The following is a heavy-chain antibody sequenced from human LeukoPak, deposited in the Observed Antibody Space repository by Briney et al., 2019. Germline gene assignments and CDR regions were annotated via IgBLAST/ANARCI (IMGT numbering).Heavy chain of an antibody. J-gene: IGHJ6*03. CDR2: INHSGST. V-gene: IGHV4-34*01. D-gene: IGHD5-18*01. CDR1: GGSFSGYY. Sequence: SETLSLTCAVYGGSFSGYYWSWIRQPPGKGLEWIGEINHSGSTNYNPSLKSRVTISVDTSKNQFSLKLTSVTAADTAVYYCARTTEGGYTYDYFYYYYMDVWGKGTTVTISS. CDR3: ARTTEGGYTYDYFYYYYMDV.